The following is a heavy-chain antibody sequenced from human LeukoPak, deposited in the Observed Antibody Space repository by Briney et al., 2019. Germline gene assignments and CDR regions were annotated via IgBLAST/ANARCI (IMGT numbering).Heavy chain of an antibody. V-gene: IGHV1-18*01. CDR2: ISAYNGNT. Sequence: ASVKVSCKASGYTFTSYGISWVRQAPGQGLEWMGWISAYNGNTNYAQKLQGRVTMTTDTSTSTAYMELSSLRSEDTAVYYCARDSHYYDSSGYYDHAIDYWGQGTLVTVSS. D-gene: IGHD3-22*01. CDR3: ARDSHYYDSSGYYDHAIDY. CDR1: GYTFTSYG. J-gene: IGHJ4*02.